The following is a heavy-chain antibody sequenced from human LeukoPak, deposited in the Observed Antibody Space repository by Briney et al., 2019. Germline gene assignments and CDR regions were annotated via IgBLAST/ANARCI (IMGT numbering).Heavy chain of an antibody. CDR3: ARLPDSSSWYGGGQFDY. CDR1: SVSISRSSYD. D-gene: IGHD6-13*01. CDR2: IYYSGIT. V-gene: IGHV4-39*01. Sequence: ETLSLTCTVSSVSISRSSYDGGWVRQPPGEGLEWGGCIYYSGITYYNPSLKSRVTISVDTSKNQFSLKLRSVTAADTAVYYCARLPDSSSWYGGGQFDYWGQGTLVTVSS. J-gene: IGHJ4*02.